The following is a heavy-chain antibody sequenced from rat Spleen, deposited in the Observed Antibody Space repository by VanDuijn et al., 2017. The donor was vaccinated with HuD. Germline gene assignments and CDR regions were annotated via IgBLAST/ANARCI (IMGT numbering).Heavy chain of an antibody. CDR1: GFSLTRYG. V-gene: IGHV2-4*01. Sequence: QVQLKESGPGLVQPSQTLSLTCTVSGFSLTRYGVSWVCQPPGKGLEWIGAIWSGGSTDYNSALKSRLSISRDTSKSQVFLKMNSLQTEDTAIYYCTRDRSYLYYVMDAWGQGASVTVSS. CDR3: TRDRSYLYYVMDA. CDR2: IWSGGST. J-gene: IGHJ4*01. D-gene: IGHD1-4*01.